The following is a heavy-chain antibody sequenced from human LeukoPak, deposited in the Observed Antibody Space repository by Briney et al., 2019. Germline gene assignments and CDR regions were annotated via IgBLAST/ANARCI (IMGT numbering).Heavy chain of an antibody. CDR3: AKDRPYYGSGSYYDY. J-gene: IGHJ4*02. CDR2: ISGSGGST. Sequence: GGSLRLSCAASGFTYSSFWMSWVRQAPGKGLEWVSAISGSGGSTYYADSVKGRFTISRDNSKNTLYLQMNSLRAEDTAVYYCAKDRPYYGSGSYYDYWGQGTLVTVSS. D-gene: IGHD3-10*01. V-gene: IGHV3-23*01. CDR1: GFTYSSFW.